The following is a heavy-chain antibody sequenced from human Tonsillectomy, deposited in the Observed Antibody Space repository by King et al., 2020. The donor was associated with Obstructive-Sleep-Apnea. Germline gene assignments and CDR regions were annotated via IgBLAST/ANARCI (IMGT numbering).Heavy chain of an antibody. CDR2: INWNGGNI. V-gene: IGHV3-20*01. D-gene: IGHD3-10*01. CDR1: GFTFDDYA. CDR3: ARDSTCYHGSGSEWWFDP. J-gene: IGHJ5*02. Sequence: VQLVESGGGVVRPGGSLRLSCAASGFTFDDYAMSWVRQAPGKGLEWVSSINWNGGNIRYADSVKGRFTISRDNTKNSLYLQMNSLRAEDTALYHCARDSTCYHGSGSEWWFDPWRQGTLVSLSS.